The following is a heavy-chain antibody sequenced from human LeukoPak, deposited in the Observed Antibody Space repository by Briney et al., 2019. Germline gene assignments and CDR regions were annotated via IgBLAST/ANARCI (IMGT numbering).Heavy chain of an antibody. CDR1: GYTFTSYY. Sequence: ASVKVSCKTSGYTFTSYYIHWVRQAPGQGLEWMGIIYPSAGNTNYAQRFQGRVSMTRDTSTSTVYMELTSLRSEDTAVYYCAREGPSTYYLVEWGQGTLVTVSA. J-gene: IGHJ4*02. CDR3: AREGPSTYYLVE. CDR2: IYPSAGNT. V-gene: IGHV1-46*01.